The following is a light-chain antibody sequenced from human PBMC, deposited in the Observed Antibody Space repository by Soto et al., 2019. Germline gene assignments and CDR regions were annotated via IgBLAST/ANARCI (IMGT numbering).Light chain of an antibody. V-gene: IGKV3-20*01. CDR1: QSLTNSY. Sequence: EIVLTQSPGTLSLSPGERATLSCRASQSLTNSYLAWYQQKPGQAPRLLIYAASTRATGIPDRFSGSVSGTDFSLIISRLEPDDFAVYYCQQHGTSPLNTFGQGTKLEIK. CDR3: QQHGTSPLNT. CDR2: AAS. J-gene: IGKJ2*01.